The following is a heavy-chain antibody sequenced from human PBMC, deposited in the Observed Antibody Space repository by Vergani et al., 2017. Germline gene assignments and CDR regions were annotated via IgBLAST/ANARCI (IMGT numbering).Heavy chain of an antibody. CDR2: IYYSGTT. CDR1: GAYVGSGGYY. V-gene: IGHV4-31*03. Sequence: QVQLQESGPGLVKASQTLSLTCSVSGAYVGSGGYYWSWVRQRPGMGLDWIGYIYYSGTTYYNPSLESRLTISLDTSENHLSLKLTSVTAADTAVYYCARDPSVAVAGTISDYWGQGTLVTVST. CDR3: ARDPSVAVAGTISDY. D-gene: IGHD6-19*01. J-gene: IGHJ4*02.